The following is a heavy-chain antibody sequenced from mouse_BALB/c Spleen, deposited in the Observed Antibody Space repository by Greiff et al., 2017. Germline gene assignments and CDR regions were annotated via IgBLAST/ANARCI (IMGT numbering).Heavy chain of an antibody. J-gene: IGHJ2*01. D-gene: IGHD1-1*01. CDR3: TRGPTVVGREEY. V-gene: IGHV5-6-4*01. CDR2: ISSGGSYT. Sequence: EVHLVESGGGLVKPGGSLKLSCAASGFTFSSYTMSWVRQTPEKRLEWVATISSGGSYTYYPDSVKGRFTISRDNAKNTLYLQMSSLKSEDTAMYYGTRGPTVVGREEYWGQGTTLTVSS. CDR1: GFTFSSYT.